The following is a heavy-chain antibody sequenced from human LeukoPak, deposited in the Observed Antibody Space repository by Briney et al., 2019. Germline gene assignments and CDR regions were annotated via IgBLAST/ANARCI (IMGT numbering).Heavy chain of an antibody. V-gene: IGHV1-69*04. CDR1: GGTFSSYA. CDR2: IIPILGIA. CDR3: ARDHCSSTSCYSGYYYYGMDV. J-gene: IGHJ6*02. D-gene: IGHD2-2*01. Sequence: ASVTVSCKASGGTFSSYAISWVRQAPGQGLEWMGRIIPILGIANYAQKFQGRVTITADKSTSTAYMELSSLRSDDTAVYYCARDHCSSTSCYSGYYYYGMDVWGQGTRSPSP.